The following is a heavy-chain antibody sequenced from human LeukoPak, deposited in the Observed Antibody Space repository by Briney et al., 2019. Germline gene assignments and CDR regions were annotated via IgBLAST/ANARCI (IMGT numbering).Heavy chain of an antibody. V-gene: IGHV4-59*01. CDR1: GGSISSYY. CDR2: MYYGGST. Sequence: KPSATLSLTCTVSGGSISSYYWSWVRQPPGKGLEWIGYMYYGGSTNYHPSLKSRVTISVDTSKNQFSLKLSSVTAADTAVYYCARTYYYDSSGYIGAFDIWGQGTMVTVSS. J-gene: IGHJ3*02. D-gene: IGHD3-22*01. CDR3: ARTYYYDSSGYIGAFDI.